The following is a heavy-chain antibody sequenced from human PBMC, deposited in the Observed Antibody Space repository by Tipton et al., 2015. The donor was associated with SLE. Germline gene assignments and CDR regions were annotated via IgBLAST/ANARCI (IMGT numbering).Heavy chain of an antibody. V-gene: IGHV3-11*06. D-gene: IGHD2-21*01. CDR3: ARVLYCGGDCLLGGRDA. CDR2: ISSSSSYT. J-gene: IGHJ6*02. Sequence: SLRLSCAASGFTFSDYYMSWIRQAPGKGLEWVSYISSSSSYTNYADSVKGRFTISRDNAKNSLYLQMNSLRAEDTAVYYCARVLYCGGDCLLGGRDAWGQGTAVTVSS. CDR1: GFTFSDYY.